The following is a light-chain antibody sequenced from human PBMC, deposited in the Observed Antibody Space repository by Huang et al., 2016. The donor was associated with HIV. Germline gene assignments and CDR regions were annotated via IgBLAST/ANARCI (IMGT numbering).Light chain of an antibody. J-gene: IGKJ5*01. CDR1: QSVGRN. CDR2: DAS. CDR3: QQRDS. V-gene: IGKV3-11*01. Sequence: EIVLTQSPGTLSLSPGERATLSCRASQSVGRNLGRYQQKAGQTPRLVIYDASPRATCIPARFSGSGSGTDFSLTISSLEPEDVAVYYCQQRDSFGQGTRLDIK.